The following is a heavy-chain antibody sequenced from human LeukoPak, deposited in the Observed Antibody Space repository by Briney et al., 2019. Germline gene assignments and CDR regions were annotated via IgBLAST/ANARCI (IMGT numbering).Heavy chain of an antibody. V-gene: IGHV1-2*02. D-gene: IGHD2-15*01. Sequence: ASVKVSCKASGYTFTGYYMHWVRQAPGQGLEWMGWINPNGGGTNYAQKFQGRVTMTRDTSISTAYMELSRLRSDDTAVYYCATEYCSGGSCYVFFDPWGQGTLVTVSS. CDR2: INPNGGGT. J-gene: IGHJ5*02. CDR1: GYTFTGYY. CDR3: ATEYCSGGSCYVFFDP.